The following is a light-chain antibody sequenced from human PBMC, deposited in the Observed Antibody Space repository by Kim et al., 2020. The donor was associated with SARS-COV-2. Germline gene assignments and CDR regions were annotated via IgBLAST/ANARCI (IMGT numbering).Light chain of an antibody. J-gene: IGKJ1*01. CDR3: DQYNTWPPFT. CDR2: NAS. CDR1: QSVSSN. V-gene: IGKV3-15*01. Sequence: EIVMTQSPATLSLSLGEKATLSCRASQSVSSNLAWYQQKPGQAPRVLIYNASTMATGIPARFSGSGSGTEFTLTISSLQPEDFAVYYCDQYNTWPPFTFGQGTKVDIK.